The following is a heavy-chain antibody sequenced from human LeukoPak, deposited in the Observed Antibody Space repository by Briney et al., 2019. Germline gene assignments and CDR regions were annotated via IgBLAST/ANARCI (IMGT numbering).Heavy chain of an antibody. CDR3: AKPSSGNYPPTGY. V-gene: IGHV3-23*01. Sequence: GGSLRLSCAASGFTFSSYDVSWVRQAPGKGLEWVSAISGRGESTHYADSVKGRFTISRDNSKNTLYLQINSLRAEDTAVYYCAKPSSGNYPPTGYWGQGTLVTVSS. CDR1: GFTFSSYD. D-gene: IGHD1-26*01. J-gene: IGHJ4*02. CDR2: ISGRGEST.